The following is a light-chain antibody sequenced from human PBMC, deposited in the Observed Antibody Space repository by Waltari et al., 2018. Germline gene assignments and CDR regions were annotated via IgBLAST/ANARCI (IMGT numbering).Light chain of an antibody. CDR1: RSNVGKTA. J-gene: IGLJ3*02. CDR3: AVWDDTLNGPV. CDR2: YDD. Sequence: QSVLTQPPSVSGAPRQRVTISCSGSRSNVGKTAVNWYLQVPGQAPKLLIYYDDMLSSGVSDRFSGSKSGTSGTLAISGLQSDDEGDYYCAVWDDTLNGPVFGGGTKLTVL. V-gene: IGLV1-36*01.